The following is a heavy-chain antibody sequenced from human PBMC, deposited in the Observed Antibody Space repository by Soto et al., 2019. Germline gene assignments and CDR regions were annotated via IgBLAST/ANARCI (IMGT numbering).Heavy chain of an antibody. CDR1: GGSIISYC. V-gene: IGHV4-59*08. CDR3: ARHGSSWKVDY. J-gene: IGHJ4*02. D-gene: IGHD6-13*01. Sequence: PSETLSLTCTVAGGSIISYCLSWIRQPPGKGLEWIGYIYYSGSTNYNPSLKSRVTISVDTSKNQFSLKLSSVTAADTAVYYCARHGSSWKVDYWGQGTLVTVSS. CDR2: IYYSGST.